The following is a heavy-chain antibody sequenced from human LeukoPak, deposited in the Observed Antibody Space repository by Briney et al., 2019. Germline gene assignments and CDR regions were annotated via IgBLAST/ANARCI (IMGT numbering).Heavy chain of an antibody. CDR3: ALNYGANLRPPFDA. Sequence: XGSXXLSXAXSXFSVXXXXMTWXXXAPXXXLXXXXXLTGGGADSTYYADSVKGRFTISRDNSRNTLFLQMSSLRAGDTAIYYCALNYGANLRPPFDAWGPGTLVTVSS. V-gene: IGHV3-23*01. CDR2: LTGGGADST. J-gene: IGHJ4*02. CDR1: XFSVXXXX. D-gene: IGHD4/OR15-4a*01.